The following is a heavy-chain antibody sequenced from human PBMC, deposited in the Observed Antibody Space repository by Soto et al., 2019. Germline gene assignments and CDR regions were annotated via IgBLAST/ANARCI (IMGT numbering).Heavy chain of an antibody. CDR2: ISWNSGSI. CDR3: AKDKQFGVVIIGFADAFDI. J-gene: IGHJ3*02. D-gene: IGHD3-3*01. CDR1: GFTFDDYA. Sequence: GGSLRLSCAASGFTFDDYAMHWVRQAPGKGLEWVSGISWNSGSIGYADSVKGRFTISRDNAKNSLYLQMNSLRAEDTALYYCAKDKQFGVVIIGFADAFDIWGQGTMVTVSS. V-gene: IGHV3-9*01.